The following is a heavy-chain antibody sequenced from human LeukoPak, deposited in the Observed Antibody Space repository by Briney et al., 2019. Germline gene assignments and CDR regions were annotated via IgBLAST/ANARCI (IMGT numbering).Heavy chain of an antibody. D-gene: IGHD3-10*01. Sequence: GGSLRLSCAGSGFTFSGSAIHWVRQASGKGLEWVGRIRSNYATTYAASMKGRFTISRDDSKNTAYLQMDSLKTEDTAVYYCTGNYYGSGSYADFDYWGQGTLVTVSS. CDR1: GFTFSGSA. CDR2: IRSNYAT. J-gene: IGHJ4*02. V-gene: IGHV3-73*01. CDR3: TGNYYGSGSYADFDY.